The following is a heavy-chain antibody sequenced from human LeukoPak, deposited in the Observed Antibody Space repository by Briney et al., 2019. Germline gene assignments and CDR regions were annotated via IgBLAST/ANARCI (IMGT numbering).Heavy chain of an antibody. CDR1: GFTFTNFA. V-gene: IGHV3-23*01. J-gene: IGHJ5*02. D-gene: IGHD6-25*01. Sequence: GGSLRLSCAVSGFTFTNFAMMWVRQAPGKGLQWVSSITGDGATYYADSVRGRFMLSRDTSKNTLYLQMNSLTAEDTTLYYCAKGAAAGLVDWFDPWGQGTLVTVSS. CDR2: ITGDGAT. CDR3: AKGAAAGLVDWFDP.